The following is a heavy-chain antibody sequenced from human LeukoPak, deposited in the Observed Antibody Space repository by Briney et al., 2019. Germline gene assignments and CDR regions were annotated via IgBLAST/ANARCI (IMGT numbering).Heavy chain of an antibody. V-gene: IGHV3-30-3*01. J-gene: IGHJ4*02. CDR1: GFTFSDYA. Sequence: PGGSLRLSCAASGFTFSDYAMHWVRQAPGKGLEWVAVISKDGSDKYYPGSVKGRFTISRDNAKNTLYLQMNSLRAEDTAVYYCAKGGTTVVDYWGQGTLVTVSS. CDR3: AKGGTTVVDY. D-gene: IGHD4-23*01. CDR2: ISKDGSDK.